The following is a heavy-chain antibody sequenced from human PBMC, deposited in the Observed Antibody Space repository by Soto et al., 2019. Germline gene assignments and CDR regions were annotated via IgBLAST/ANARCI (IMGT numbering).Heavy chain of an antibody. CDR2: ISGSGGST. D-gene: IGHD3-3*01. CDR1: GFTFSSYA. Sequence: HPGGSLRLSCAASGFTFSSYAMSGVRQAPGKGLEWVSAISGSGGSTYYADSVKGRFTISRDNSKNTLYLQMNSLRAEDTAVYYRAKDAPERFRFLEWFPAWGQGTLVTVSS. CDR3: AKDAPERFRFLEWFPA. V-gene: IGHV3-23*01. J-gene: IGHJ5*02.